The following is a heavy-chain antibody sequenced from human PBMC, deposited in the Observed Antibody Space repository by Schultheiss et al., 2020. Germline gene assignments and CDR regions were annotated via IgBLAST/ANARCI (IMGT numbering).Heavy chain of an antibody. CDR2: ISWNSGSI. D-gene: IGHD1-26*01. CDR1: GFTFSSYA. Sequence: GGSLRLSCAASGFTFSSYAMHWVRQAPGKGLEWVSGISWNSGSIGYADSVKGRFTISRDNSKNTLYLQMNSLRAEDTAVYYCARDRGKWELRHYFDYWGQGTLVTVSS. V-gene: IGHV3-9*01. J-gene: IGHJ4*02. CDR3: ARDRGKWELRHYFDY.